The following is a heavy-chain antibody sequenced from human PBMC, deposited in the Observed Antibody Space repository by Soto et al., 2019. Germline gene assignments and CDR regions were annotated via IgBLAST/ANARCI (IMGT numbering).Heavy chain of an antibody. D-gene: IGHD2-21*02. Sequence: ASVKVSCKASGYTFTSYAMHWVRQAPGQRLEWMGWINAGNGNTKYSQKFQGRVTITRDTSASTAYMELSSLRSEDTAVYYCERDVVDCGGDCRTGHPMDVWGQGTTVTVSS. CDR1: GYTFTSYA. J-gene: IGHJ6*02. V-gene: IGHV1-3*01. CDR2: INAGNGNT. CDR3: ERDVVDCGGDCRTGHPMDV.